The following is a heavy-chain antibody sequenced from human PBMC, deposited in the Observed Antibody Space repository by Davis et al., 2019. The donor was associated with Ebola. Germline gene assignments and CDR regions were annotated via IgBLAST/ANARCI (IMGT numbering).Heavy chain of an antibody. Sequence: SETLSLTCTVSGGSISSYYWSWLRQPPGKGLEWIGSIYYSGSTYYNPSLKSRVTISVDTSKNQFSLKLSSVTAADTAVYYCARHATFGMDVWGQGTTVTVSS. D-gene: IGHD2/OR15-2a*01. CDR3: ARHATFGMDV. J-gene: IGHJ6*02. CDR2: IYYSGST. CDR1: GGSISSYY. V-gene: IGHV4-59*05.